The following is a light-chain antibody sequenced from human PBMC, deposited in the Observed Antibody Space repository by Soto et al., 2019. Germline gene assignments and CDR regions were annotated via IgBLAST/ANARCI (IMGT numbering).Light chain of an antibody. Sequence: QLVLTQSPSASASLGASVKLTCTLSSGHSSYAIEWHQQQPEKGPRYLMKLKSDGSHNKGDGIPDRFSGSSSGAERYLTISSLQSEDEADYYCQTWGTGIRVFGGGTKLTVL. CDR2: LKSDGSH. CDR1: SGHSSYA. V-gene: IGLV4-69*01. J-gene: IGLJ2*01. CDR3: QTWGTGIRV.